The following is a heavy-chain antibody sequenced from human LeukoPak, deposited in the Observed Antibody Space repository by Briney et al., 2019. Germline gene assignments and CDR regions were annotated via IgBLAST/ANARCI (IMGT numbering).Heavy chain of an antibody. Sequence: SETLSLTCAVYGGSFSGYYWSWIRQPPGKGLEWIGEINHSGSTNYNPSLKSRVTISVDTSKNQFSLKLSSVTAADTAVYYCARGLRYFDWLLGYYMDVWGKGTTVTVS. J-gene: IGHJ6*03. CDR2: INHSGST. V-gene: IGHV4-34*01. D-gene: IGHD3-9*01. CDR1: GGSFSGYY. CDR3: ARGLRYFDWLLGYYMDV.